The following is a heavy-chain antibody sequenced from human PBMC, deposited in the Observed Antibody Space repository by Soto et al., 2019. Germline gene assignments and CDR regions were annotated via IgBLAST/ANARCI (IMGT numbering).Heavy chain of an antibody. J-gene: IGHJ6*02. CDR2: ISAYNGNT. V-gene: IGHV1-18*01. CDR3: ARGGYSSSWASYYDMDV. D-gene: IGHD6-13*01. Sequence: AAMKGYWTASGYSLTSDRISWGVQAQGEVLEWMEWISAYNGNTTYAQKLQGRVTMTTDTSTSTAYMELRSLRSDDTAVYYCARGGYSSSWASYYDMDVWGQGTTVTVSS. CDR1: GYSLTSDR.